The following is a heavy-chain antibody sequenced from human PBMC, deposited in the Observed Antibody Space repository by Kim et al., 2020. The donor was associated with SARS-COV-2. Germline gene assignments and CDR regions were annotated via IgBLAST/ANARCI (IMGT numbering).Heavy chain of an antibody. Sequence: GGSLRLSCAASGFTFSNAWMSWVRQAPGKGLEWVGRIKSKTDGGTTDYAAPVKGRFTISRDDSKNTLYLQMNSLKTEDTAVYYCTTDEGGNRYCSGGSCYTIDYWGQGTLVTVSS. CDR2: IKSKTDGGTT. V-gene: IGHV3-15*01. CDR1: GFTFSNAW. J-gene: IGHJ4*02. D-gene: IGHD2-15*01. CDR3: TTDEGGNRYCSGGSCYTIDY.